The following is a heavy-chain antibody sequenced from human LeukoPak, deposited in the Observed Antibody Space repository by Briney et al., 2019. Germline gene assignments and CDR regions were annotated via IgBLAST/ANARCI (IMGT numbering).Heavy chain of an antibody. J-gene: IGHJ6*04. D-gene: IGHD3-9*01. CDR2: LYYSGSA. CDR3: ARTTLLRYFDGKDV. V-gene: IGHV4-39*01. CDR1: GDSITSSSYY. Sequence: PSETLSLTCTVSGDSITSSSYYWGWIRQPPGKGLEWIGSLYYSGSAYYNPSLKSRVAISVDTSENQISLNLNSVTAADTAVYYCARTTLLRYFDGKDVWGKGTTVTVSS.